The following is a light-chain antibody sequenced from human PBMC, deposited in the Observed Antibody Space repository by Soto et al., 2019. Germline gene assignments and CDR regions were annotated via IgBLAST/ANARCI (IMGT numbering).Light chain of an antibody. V-gene: IGLV2-14*01. Sequence: QSALTQPASVSGSPGQSITISCTGTSSDVGDYNYVSWYQQHPGKAPKLMIYEVVNRPSGVSNRFSGSKSGNTASLTISGLQAEDEADYYCSSFSSSSTLVFGGGTKLTVL. CDR1: SSDVGDYNY. J-gene: IGLJ3*02. CDR2: EVV. CDR3: SSFSSSSTLV.